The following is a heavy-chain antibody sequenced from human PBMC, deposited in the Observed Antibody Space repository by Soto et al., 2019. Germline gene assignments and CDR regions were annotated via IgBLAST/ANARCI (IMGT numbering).Heavy chain of an antibody. Sequence: PXGSLRLSFAASGFTFDDCSMDWVRQAPGKGPEWVSVISLNSGRVDYADSVKGRFTISRDNAKNSLYLQMNSLRAEDTALYYCAKDRGYSYGFVDYWGQGTLVTVSS. D-gene: IGHD5-18*01. J-gene: IGHJ4*02. V-gene: IGHV3-9*01. CDR3: AKDRGYSYGFVDY. CDR2: ISLNSGRV. CDR1: GFTFDDCS.